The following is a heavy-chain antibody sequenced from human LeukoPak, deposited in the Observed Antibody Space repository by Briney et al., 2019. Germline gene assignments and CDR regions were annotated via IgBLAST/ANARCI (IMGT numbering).Heavy chain of an antibody. V-gene: IGHV4-61*02. J-gene: IGHJ5*02. CDR2: IYTSGST. CDR1: GGSISSGSYY. CDR3: ARDGSGDLVRHDYVWGLP. Sequence: PSQTLSLTCTVSGGSISSGSYYWSWIRQPAGKGLEWIGRIYTSGSTNYNPSLKSRVTISVDTSKNQFSLKLSSVTAADTAVYYCARDGSGDLVRHDYVWGLPWGQGTLVTVSS. D-gene: IGHD3-16*01.